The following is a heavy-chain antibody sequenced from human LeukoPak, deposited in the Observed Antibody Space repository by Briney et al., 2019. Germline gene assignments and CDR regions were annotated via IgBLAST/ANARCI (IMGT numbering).Heavy chain of an antibody. D-gene: IGHD5-18*01. CDR1: GFTALSFSTYT. CDR2: ISSGSRYI. J-gene: IGHJ4*02. CDR3: ARDAGYGYWVIDY. V-gene: IGHV3-21*01. Sequence: GGSLRLSCAASGFTALSFSTYTMHWVRQAPVKGLEWVASISSGSRYIYYGDSVKGRFTISRDNAKNSLYLQMNSLRPEDTAVYYCARDAGYGYWVIDYWGQGTRVTVSS.